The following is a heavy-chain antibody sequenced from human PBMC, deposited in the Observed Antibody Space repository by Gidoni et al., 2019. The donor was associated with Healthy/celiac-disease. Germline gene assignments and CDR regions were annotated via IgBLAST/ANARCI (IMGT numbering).Heavy chain of an antibody. CDR3: AQTGGYSSSKGRVDWFDP. D-gene: IGHD6-13*01. CDR1: GFSLSTSGVG. CDR2: IYWDDDK. Sequence: QITLKESGPTLVKPTQTLTLTCTFSGFSLSTSGVGVGWIRQPPGKALEWLALIYWDDDKRYSPSLKSRLTITKDTSKNQVVLTMTNMDPVDTATYYCAQTGGYSSSKGRVDWFDPWGQGTLVTVSS. V-gene: IGHV2-5*02. J-gene: IGHJ5*02.